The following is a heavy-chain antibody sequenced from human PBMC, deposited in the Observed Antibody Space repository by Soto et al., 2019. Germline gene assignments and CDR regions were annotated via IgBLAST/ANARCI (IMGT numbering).Heavy chain of an antibody. CDR1: GFTFSSYA. D-gene: IGHD5-12*01. J-gene: IGHJ4*02. CDR3: ARVRGYGGYVSY. V-gene: IGHV3-53*01. CDR2: IYSGGST. Sequence: GSLRLSCAASGFTFSSYAMSWVRQAPGKGLEWVSVIYSGGSTYYADSVKGRFTISRDNSKNTLYLQMNSLRAEDTAVYYCARVRGYGGYVSYWGQGTLVTVSS.